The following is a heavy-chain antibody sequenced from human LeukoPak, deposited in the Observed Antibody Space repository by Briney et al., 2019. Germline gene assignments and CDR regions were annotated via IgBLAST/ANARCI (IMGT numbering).Heavy chain of an antibody. Sequence: PGGSLRLSCAASGFTFSSYSMNWVRQAPGKGPEWGSSISSSSSYIYYADSVKGRFTISRDNAKNSLYLQMNSLRAEDTAVYYCARDYDFWSGYSYNWFDPWGQGTLVTVSS. CDR1: GFTFSSYS. V-gene: IGHV3-21*01. J-gene: IGHJ5*02. D-gene: IGHD3-3*01. CDR3: ARDYDFWSGYSYNWFDP. CDR2: ISSSSSYI.